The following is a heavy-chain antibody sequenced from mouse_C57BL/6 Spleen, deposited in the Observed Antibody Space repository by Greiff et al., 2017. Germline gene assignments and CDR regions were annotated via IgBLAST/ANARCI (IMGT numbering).Heavy chain of an antibody. D-gene: IGHD1-1*01. CDR3: ARGLYGSGGGYFDV. CDR1: GYTFTSYW. V-gene: IGHV1-55*01. J-gene: IGHJ1*03. Sequence: QVQLQQPGAELVKPGASVKMSCKASGYTFTSYWITWVKQRPGQGLEWIGDIYPGSGSTNYNEKFKSKATLTVDTSSSTAYMQLSSLTAEDAAVYYCARGLYGSGGGYFDVWGTGTTVTVPS. CDR2: IYPGSGST.